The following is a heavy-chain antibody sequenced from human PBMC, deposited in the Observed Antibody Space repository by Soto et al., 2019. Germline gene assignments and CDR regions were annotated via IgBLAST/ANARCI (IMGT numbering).Heavy chain of an antibody. CDR3: ARDAATVASYYFDL. V-gene: IGHV1-18*01. CDR1: GYSFDIDG. Sequence: QVQLVQSGPEMRKPGDSVKVSCKASGYSFDIDGMTWVRQAPGQGLEWMGWIGTYNGNSDYAQKFQGRVTLTRDTSTTTAYMELRSLRSDDTDVYFCARDAATVASYYFDLWGQGTLVTVSS. CDR2: IGTYNGNS. D-gene: IGHD6-19*01. J-gene: IGHJ4*02.